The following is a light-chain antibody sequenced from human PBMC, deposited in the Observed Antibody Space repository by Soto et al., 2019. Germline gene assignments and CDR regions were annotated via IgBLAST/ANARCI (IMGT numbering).Light chain of an antibody. V-gene: IGLV2-8*01. Sequence: QSVLTQPPSASGSPGQSVTISCTGTSSDVGGYNYVSWYQQHPGKAPKLIISEVSKRPSGVPDRFSGSKSGNTASLTVSGLQAEDDAAYYCTSHAGSNNYVFGTGTKVTVL. CDR3: TSHAGSNNYV. J-gene: IGLJ1*01. CDR1: SSDVGGYNY. CDR2: EVS.